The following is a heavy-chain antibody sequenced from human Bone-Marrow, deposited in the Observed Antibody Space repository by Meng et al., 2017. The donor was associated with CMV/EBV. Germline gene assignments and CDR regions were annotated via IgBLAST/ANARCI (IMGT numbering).Heavy chain of an antibody. V-gene: IGHV3-13*03. Sequence: GESLKISCAACGFTFSSYDMHWVRQATGKGLEWVSAIGTAGDTYYPGSVKGQFTISRENAKNSLCLQMNSLRAGDTAVYYCARREGFLELSRYGLDVWGQGTTVTVYS. J-gene: IGHJ6*01. CDR3: ARREGFLELSRYGLDV. CDR1: GFTFSSYD. CDR2: IGTAGDT. D-gene: IGHD3-3*01.